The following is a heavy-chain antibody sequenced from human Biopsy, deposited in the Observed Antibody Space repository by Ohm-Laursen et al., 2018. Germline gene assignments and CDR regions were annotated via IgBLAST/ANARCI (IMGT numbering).Heavy chain of an antibody. CDR2: IYYGGTT. D-gene: IGHD1-26*01. J-gene: IGHJ6*02. CDR1: GGPFGINSHY. V-gene: IGHV4-39*01. Sequence: PPGTLSLTCTVSGGPFGINSHYWIWIRQPPGKGLEWIASIYYGGTTHYNASLQGRVTISVDQPKNQFSLRLTSVTAADTAVYYCSKRDLSGTSPVWGQGTTVTVSS. CDR3: SKRDLSGTSPV.